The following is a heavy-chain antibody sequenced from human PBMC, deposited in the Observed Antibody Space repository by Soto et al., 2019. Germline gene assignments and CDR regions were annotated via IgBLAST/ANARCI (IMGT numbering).Heavy chain of an antibody. J-gene: IGHJ6*02. CDR3: ASGYYDILTGPYYGMDV. CDR2: IYPGDSDT. Sequence: GESLKISCKGSGYSFTSYWIGWVRQMPGKGLEWMGIIYPGDSDTRYSPSFQGQVTISADKSVSTAYLQWSSLKASDTAMYYCASGYYDILTGPYYGMDVWGQGTTVTVSS. V-gene: IGHV5-51*01. D-gene: IGHD3-9*01. CDR1: GYSFTSYW.